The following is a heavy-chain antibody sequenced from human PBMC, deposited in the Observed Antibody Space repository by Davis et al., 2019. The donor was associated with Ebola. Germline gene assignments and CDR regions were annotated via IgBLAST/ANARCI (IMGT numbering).Heavy chain of an antibody. D-gene: IGHD2-8*01. CDR3: AKRLDNGGNYFDH. Sequence: ASVKVSCKASGYSFPNHDISWVRQAPGQGLEWMGWISPFSGNTLYAQNLQDRVTMTRDTSTTTVYMELRSLRPDDTAVYYCAKRLDNGGNYFDHWGQGTLVTVAS. CDR2: ISPFSGNT. V-gene: IGHV1-18*04. J-gene: IGHJ4*02. CDR1: GYSFPNHD.